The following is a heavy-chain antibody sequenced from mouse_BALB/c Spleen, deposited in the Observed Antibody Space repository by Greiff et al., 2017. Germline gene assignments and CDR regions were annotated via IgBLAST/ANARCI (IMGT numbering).Heavy chain of an antibody. Sequence: QVQLKQPGAELVKPGASVKLSCKASGYTFTSYYMYWVKQRPGQGLEWIGGINPSNGGTNFNEKFKSKATLTVDKSSSTAYMQLSSLTSEDSAVYYCATTVVAPYYAMDYWGQGTSVTVSS. V-gene: IGHV1S81*02. CDR1: GYTFTSYY. D-gene: IGHD1-1*01. J-gene: IGHJ4*01. CDR2: INPSNGGT. CDR3: ATTVVAPYYAMDY.